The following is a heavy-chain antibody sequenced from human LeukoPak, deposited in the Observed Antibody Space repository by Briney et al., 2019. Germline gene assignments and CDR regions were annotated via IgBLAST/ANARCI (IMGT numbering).Heavy chain of an antibody. V-gene: IGHV3-7*01. CDR3: ASGFGIFDY. CDR2: IKQDGSEK. D-gene: IGHD3-10*01. Sequence: GGSLRLSCAASGFTFSNYWMHWVRQAPGKGLEWVANIKQDGSEKYYVGSVKGRFSISRDNAKNSVYLQMNSLRAEDTAVYYCASGFGIFDYWGQGALVTVSS. J-gene: IGHJ4*02. CDR1: GFTFSNYW.